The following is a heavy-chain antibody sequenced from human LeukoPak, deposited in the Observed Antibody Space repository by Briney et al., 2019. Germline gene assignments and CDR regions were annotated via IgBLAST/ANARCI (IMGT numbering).Heavy chain of an antibody. CDR1: GFTFSTYA. CDR3: VKDRPTGYTSSSLGVDY. J-gene: IGHJ4*02. Sequence: GGSLSLSCAASGFTFSTYAMSWVRQAPGKGLEWVSVISRSGDNTFYADSVKARFTISRDNSKNTLYLQMSSLRAEDTALYYCVKDRPTGYTSSSLGVDYWGQGTLVAVSS. CDR2: ISRSGDNT. V-gene: IGHV3-23*01. D-gene: IGHD6-6*01.